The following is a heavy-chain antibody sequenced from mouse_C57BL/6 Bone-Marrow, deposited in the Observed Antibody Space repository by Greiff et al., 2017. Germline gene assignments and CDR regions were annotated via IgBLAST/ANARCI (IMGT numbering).Heavy chain of an antibody. V-gene: IGHV1-59*01. CDR1: GYTFTSYW. CDR2: IDPSDSYT. Sequence: QVQLQQPGAELVRPGTSVKLSCKASGYTFTSYWMHWVKQRPGQGLEWIGVIDPSDSYTNYNQKFKGKATLTVDTSSSTAYMQLSSLTSEASAVYYCARWADYYFDYWGQGTTLTVSS. CDR3: ARWADYYFDY. J-gene: IGHJ2*01.